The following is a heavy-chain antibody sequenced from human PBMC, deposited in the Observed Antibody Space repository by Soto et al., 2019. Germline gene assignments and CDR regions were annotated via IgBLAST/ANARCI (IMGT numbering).Heavy chain of an antibody. V-gene: IGHV4-31*03. CDR2: IYYSGSP. D-gene: IGHD4-17*01. J-gene: IGHJ3*02. Sequence: QVQLQESGPGLVKPSQTLSLTCTVSGGSISSGGYYWSWIRQHPGKGLEWIGYIYYSGSPYYNPSLKSRVTLSVDTSKNQFSLKLSSVTAADTAVYYCARGAAYGDYGGDDAFDIWGQGTMVTVSS. CDR3: ARGAAYGDYGGDDAFDI. CDR1: GGSISSGGYY.